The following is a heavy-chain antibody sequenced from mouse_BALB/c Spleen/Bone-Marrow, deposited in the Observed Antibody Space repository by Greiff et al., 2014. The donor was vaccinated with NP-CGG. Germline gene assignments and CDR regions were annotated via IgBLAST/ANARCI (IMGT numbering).Heavy chain of an antibody. CDR2: ISSGGSYT. CDR1: GFTFSSYG. Sequence: EVQLVESGGDLVKPGGSLKLSCAASGFTFSSYGMSWVRQTPDKRLEWVATISSGGSYTYYPDSVEGRFTISRDNAKNTLYLQMSSLKSEDTAMYYCARQYGNYWDYFDYWGQGTTLTVSS. D-gene: IGHD2-10*02. V-gene: IGHV5-6*01. CDR3: ARQYGNYWDYFDY. J-gene: IGHJ2*01.